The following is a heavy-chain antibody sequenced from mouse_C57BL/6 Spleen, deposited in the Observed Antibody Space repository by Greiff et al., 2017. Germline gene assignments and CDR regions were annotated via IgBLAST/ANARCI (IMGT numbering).Heavy chain of an antibody. V-gene: IGHV3-6*01. D-gene: IGHD2-12*01. CDR1: GYSITSGYY. J-gene: IGHJ2*01. CDR2: ISYDGSN. CDR3: ARTSYYKGDDY. Sequence: EVQLVESGPGLVKPSQSLSLTCSVTGYSITSGYYWNWIRQFPGNKLEWMGYISYDGSNNYNPSLKNRISITRDTSKNQFFLKLNSVTTEDTATYYCARTSYYKGDDYWGQGTTLTVSS.